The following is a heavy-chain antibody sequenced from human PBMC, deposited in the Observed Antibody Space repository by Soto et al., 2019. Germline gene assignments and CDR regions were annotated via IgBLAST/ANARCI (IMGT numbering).Heavy chain of an antibody. V-gene: IGHV4-34*01. Sequence: PSETLSLTCAVYGGSFSGYYWSWIRQPPGKGLEWIGEINHSGSTNYNPSLKSRVTISVDTSKNQLSLKLSSVTAADTAVYYCARGSRRGVVPAAMLAYYYYMDVWGKGTTVTVSS. J-gene: IGHJ6*03. CDR1: GGSFSGYY. D-gene: IGHD2-2*01. CDR3: ARGSRRGVVPAAMLAYYYYMDV. CDR2: INHSGST.